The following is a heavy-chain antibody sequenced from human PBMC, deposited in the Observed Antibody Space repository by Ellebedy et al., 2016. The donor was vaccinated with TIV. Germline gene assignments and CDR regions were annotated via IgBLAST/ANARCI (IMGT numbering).Heavy chain of an antibody. J-gene: IGHJ2*01. CDR1: GFTFRIDA. CDR3: AKSVGIVGAKSYWYFDL. V-gene: IGHV3-23*01. D-gene: IGHD1-26*01. CDR2: ISGSGGST. Sequence: GGSLRLXXAASGFTFRIDAMTWVRQAPGKGLEWVSAISGSGGSTYYADSVKGRFIISRDNSKNMLFLQMNSLRAEDTAVYYCAKSVGIVGAKSYWYFDLWGRGTLVTVSS.